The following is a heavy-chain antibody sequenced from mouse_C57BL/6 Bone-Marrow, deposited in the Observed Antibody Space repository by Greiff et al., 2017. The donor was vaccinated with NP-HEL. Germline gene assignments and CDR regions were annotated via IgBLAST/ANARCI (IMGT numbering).Heavy chain of an antibody. D-gene: IGHD2-3*01. V-gene: IGHV1-15*01. J-gene: IGHJ1*03. CDR1: GYTFTDYE. Sequence: QVQLKESGAELVRPGASVTLSCKASGYTFTDYEMHWVKQTPVHGLEWIGAIDPETGGTAYNQKFKGKAILTADKSSSTAYMELRSLTSEDSAVYYCTYDGYFHWYFDVWGTGTTVTVSS. CDR3: TYDGYFHWYFDV. CDR2: IDPETGGT.